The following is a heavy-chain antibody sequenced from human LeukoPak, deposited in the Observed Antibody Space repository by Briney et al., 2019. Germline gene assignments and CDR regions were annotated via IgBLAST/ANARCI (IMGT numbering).Heavy chain of an antibody. D-gene: IGHD2-21*02. Sequence: SGGSLRLSCTASGFTFNDYWMTWVRQTPCKGLEWLANINEDGSAKNYVDSVKGRFTISRDNAVNSLYLQMNSLRAEDTAMYYCVRGGDCSLVTHCVFDYWGRGALVTVSS. CDR2: INEDGSAK. J-gene: IGHJ4*02. V-gene: IGHV3-7*01. CDR3: VRGGDCSLVTHCVFDY. CDR1: GFTFNDYW.